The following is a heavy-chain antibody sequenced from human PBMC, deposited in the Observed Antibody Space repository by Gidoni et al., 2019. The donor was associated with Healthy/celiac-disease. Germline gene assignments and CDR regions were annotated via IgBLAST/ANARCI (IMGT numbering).Heavy chain of an antibody. CDR2: INPSGGST. Sequence: QVQLVQSGAEVKTPGSAVKVSCKASGYTFTSSYMHLVRQAPGQGLEWMGIINPSGGSTSYAQKFQGRVTMTRDTSTSTVYMELSSLRSEDTAVYYCARSIAVAGTPLYYGMDVWGQGTTVTVSS. D-gene: IGHD6-19*01. J-gene: IGHJ6*02. CDR3: ARSIAVAGTPLYYGMDV. CDR1: GYTFTSSY. V-gene: IGHV1-46*01.